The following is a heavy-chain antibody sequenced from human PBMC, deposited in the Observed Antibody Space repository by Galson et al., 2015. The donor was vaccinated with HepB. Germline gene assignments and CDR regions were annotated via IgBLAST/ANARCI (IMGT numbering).Heavy chain of an antibody. CDR2: ISSSSSTI. V-gene: IGHV3-48*02. CDR1: GFTFSSYS. Sequence: SLRLSCAASGFTFSSYSMKWVRQAPGKGLEWVSHISSSSSTIYYADSVKGRFTISRDNAKNSLYLQMNSLRDEDTAVYYCARVSTVAGYFDYWGQGTLVTVSS. CDR3: ARVSTVAGYFDY. J-gene: IGHJ4*02. D-gene: IGHD6-19*01.